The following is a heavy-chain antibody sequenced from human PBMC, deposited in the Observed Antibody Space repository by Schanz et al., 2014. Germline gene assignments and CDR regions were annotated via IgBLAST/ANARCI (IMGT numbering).Heavy chain of an antibody. CDR1: GFSLDIFA. J-gene: IGHJ5*02. V-gene: IGHV3-23*01. CDR2: FNDGGVNK. D-gene: IGHD3-10*01. CDR3: ARPALWYGDNCFDP. Sequence: EVHLLESGGGLVEPGGSLRLSCATSGFSLDIFAVSWVRQAPGKGLEWVSSFNDGGVNKYYADSVKGRFTISSDNAENTLFLQMNSLRAEDTAVYYCARPALWYGDNCFDPWGQGTLVTVSS.